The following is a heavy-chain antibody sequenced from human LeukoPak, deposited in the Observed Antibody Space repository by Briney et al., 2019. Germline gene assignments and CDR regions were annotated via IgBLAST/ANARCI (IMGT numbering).Heavy chain of an antibody. CDR1: GFTVSSNY. CDR3: ARGPLIAAAGTW. CDR2: IYSGGST. Sequence: GGSLRLSCAASGFTVSSNYMSWVRQAPGKGLEWVSVIYSGGSTYYADSVKGRFTISRDNAKNSLFLQMNSLRAEDTAVYYCARGPLIAAAGTWWGQGTLVTVSS. V-gene: IGHV3-53*01. J-gene: IGHJ4*02. D-gene: IGHD6-13*01.